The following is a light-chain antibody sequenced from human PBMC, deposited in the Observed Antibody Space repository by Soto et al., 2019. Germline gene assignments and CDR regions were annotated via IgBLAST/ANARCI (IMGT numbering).Light chain of an antibody. V-gene: IGKV1-5*01. CDR3: QQSNTYSWT. Sequence: DIQMTQSPATLSASLGDRVTITCRASQTINRWLAWYQQKPRKAPKLLIYDGSTLQSGVPSRFSGSGSGTEFTLTISSLQPDDVATYYCQQSNTYSWTFDQGTKVEIK. J-gene: IGKJ1*01. CDR1: QTINRW. CDR2: DGS.